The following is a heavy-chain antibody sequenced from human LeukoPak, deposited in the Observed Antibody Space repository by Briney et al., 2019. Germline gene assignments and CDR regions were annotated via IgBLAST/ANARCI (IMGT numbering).Heavy chain of an antibody. CDR2: IHYSGST. V-gene: IGHV4-39*01. D-gene: IGHD3-16*01. Sequence: SETLSLTCTVSGGSVSSTSYYWGWIRQPPGKGLEWIGSIHYSGSTYYNPSLKSRVTISVDTSKNQFSLKLSSVTAADTAVYYCASDGFSYGYVDYWGQGTLVTVSS. J-gene: IGHJ4*02. CDR3: ASDGFSYGYVDY. CDR1: GGSVSSTSYY.